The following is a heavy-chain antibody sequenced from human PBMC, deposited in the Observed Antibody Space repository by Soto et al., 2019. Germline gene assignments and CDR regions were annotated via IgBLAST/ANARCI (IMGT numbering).Heavy chain of an antibody. CDR2: INHSGST. Sequence: QVQLQQWGAGLLKPSETLSLTCAVYGGSFSGYYWSWIRQPPGKGLEWIGEINHSGSTNYNPSLKRRVTISVDTSKNQFSLKLSSVTAADTAVYYCARGGTGYSYGQGWFDPWGQGTLVTVSS. J-gene: IGHJ5*02. D-gene: IGHD5-18*01. CDR1: GGSFSGYY. V-gene: IGHV4-34*01. CDR3: ARGGTGYSYGQGWFDP.